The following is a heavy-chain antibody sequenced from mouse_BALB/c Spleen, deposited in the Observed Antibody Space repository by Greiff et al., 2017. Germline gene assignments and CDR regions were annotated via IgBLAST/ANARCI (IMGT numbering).Heavy chain of an antibody. CDR1: GFTFTSFG. D-gene: IGHD2-2*01. CDR2: ISSGSSTI. J-gene: IGHJ3*01. CDR3: ARSFGYDPFAY. Sequence: EVQGEESGGGLVQPGGSRKLSCAASGFTFTSFGMHWVRQAPEKGLEWVAYISSGSSTIYYADTVKGRFTISRDNPKNTMFLQLTSLRSEDTAMYYCARSFGYDPFAYWGQGTLVTVSA. V-gene: IGHV5-17*02.